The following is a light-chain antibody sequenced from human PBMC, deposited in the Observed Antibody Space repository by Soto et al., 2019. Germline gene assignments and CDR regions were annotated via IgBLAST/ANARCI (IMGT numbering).Light chain of an antibody. CDR2: AAS. V-gene: IGKV1-39*01. Sequence: DIQMTQSPSSLSASVEDRVIITCRASQSISNHLNWYQQKPGKAPKLLIFAASSLQSGVPSRFSGSGSGTDFTLTISSLQPEDFATYYCQQCYSSPLTFGGGTKVDIK. J-gene: IGKJ4*01. CDR1: QSISNH. CDR3: QQCYSSPLT.